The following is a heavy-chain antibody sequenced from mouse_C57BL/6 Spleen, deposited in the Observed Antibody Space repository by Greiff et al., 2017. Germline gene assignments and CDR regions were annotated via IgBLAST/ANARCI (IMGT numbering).Heavy chain of an antibody. Sequence: QVQLQQPGAELVRPGSSVTLSCKASGYTFTSYWMHWVKQRPIQGLEWIGNIDPSGSETHYNQKFKDKATLTVDKSSSTAYMQLSSLTSEDSAVYYCASRYGYDLCFGYWGQGTTLTVSS. CDR2: IDPSGSET. V-gene: IGHV1-52*01. CDR3: ASRYGYDLCFGY. CDR1: GYTFTSYW. D-gene: IGHD2-2*01. J-gene: IGHJ2*01.